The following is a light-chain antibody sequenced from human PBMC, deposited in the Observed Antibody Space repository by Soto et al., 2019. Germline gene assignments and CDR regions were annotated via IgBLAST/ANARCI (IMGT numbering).Light chain of an antibody. J-gene: IGKJ2*01. CDR2: GPS. CDR3: QQYNSWPPGYT. V-gene: IGKV3-15*01. Sequence: EIVMTQSPTTLSVSPGERATLSCRASQSVSSNLAWYQQKPGQAPRLLIYGPSTRATGIPARFSGSGSGTEFTLTLSSLQSEDFAVYYCQQYNSWPPGYTFGQGTKLEIK. CDR1: QSVSSN.